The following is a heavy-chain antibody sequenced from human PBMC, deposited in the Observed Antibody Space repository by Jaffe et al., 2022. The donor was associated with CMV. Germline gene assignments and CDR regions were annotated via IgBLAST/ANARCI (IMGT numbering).Heavy chain of an antibody. D-gene: IGHD2-8*01. CDR2: IYYSGTT. Sequence: QVLLQESGPGLVRPSETLSLTCTVSGGSMTGYYWTWIRQPPGKGLEWIGYIYYSGTTIYNPSLKSRLTISIDTSMNRFSLKLGSVTAADTAVYYCARGPMYANTKFHYWGQGTLVTVSS. J-gene: IGHJ4*02. CDR1: GGSMTGYY. CDR3: ARGPMYANTKFHY. V-gene: IGHV4-59*01.